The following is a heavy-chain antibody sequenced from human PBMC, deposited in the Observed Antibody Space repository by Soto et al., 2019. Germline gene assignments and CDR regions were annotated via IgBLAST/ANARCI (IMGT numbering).Heavy chain of an antibody. Sequence: QVQLVQSGAEVKKPGSSVKVSCKASGGTFSSYAISWVRQAPGQGLEWMGGIIPSFGTANYAQKFQGRVTITADESTSTAYMELSSLRSEDTAVYYCARDRYYYDSSGYYYYYWGQGTLVTVSS. CDR3: ARDRYYYDSSGYYYYY. V-gene: IGHV1-69*01. CDR2: IIPSFGTA. D-gene: IGHD3-22*01. CDR1: GGTFSSYA. J-gene: IGHJ4*02.